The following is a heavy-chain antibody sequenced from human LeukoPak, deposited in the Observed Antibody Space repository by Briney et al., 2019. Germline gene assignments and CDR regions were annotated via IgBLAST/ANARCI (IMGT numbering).Heavy chain of an antibody. D-gene: IGHD6-13*01. J-gene: IGHJ3*02. CDR1: GFSLSTSGVG. Sequence: SGPTLVKPTQTLTLTFTFSGFSLSTSGVGVGWIRQPPGKALEWLALIYWDDDKRYSPSLKSRLTITKDTSKNQVFLTMTNMDPVDTATYYCAHRKQQLAWDAFDIWGQGTMVTVSS. CDR2: IYWDDDK. V-gene: IGHV2-5*02. CDR3: AHRKQQLAWDAFDI.